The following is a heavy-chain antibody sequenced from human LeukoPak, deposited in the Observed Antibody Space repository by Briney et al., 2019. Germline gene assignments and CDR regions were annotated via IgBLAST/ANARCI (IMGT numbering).Heavy chain of an antibody. D-gene: IGHD3-10*01. CDR3: ARARYGSPFDP. Sequence: GASVKVPCKASGYTFTDYYMHWVRQAPGQGLEWMGWINPNSGGTNYAQKFQGRVTMARDTSISTAYMELSRLRSDDTAVYYCARARYGSPFDPWGQGTLVTVSS. J-gene: IGHJ5*02. CDR1: GYTFTDYY. CDR2: INPNSGGT. V-gene: IGHV1-2*02.